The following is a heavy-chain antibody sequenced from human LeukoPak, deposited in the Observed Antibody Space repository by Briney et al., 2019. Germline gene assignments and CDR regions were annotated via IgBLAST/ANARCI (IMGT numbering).Heavy chain of an antibody. CDR3: ARSNDY. J-gene: IGHJ4*02. CDR2: ITISGRTA. CDR1: GFTFSNYA. Sequence: PGGSLRLSCLASGFTFSNYAMSWVRQAPGKGLEWVSGITISGRTAYYADSVKGRFTISRDNAKNSVYLQLNSLRDEDTAMYYCARSNDYWGRGTLVTVSS. V-gene: IGHV3-48*02.